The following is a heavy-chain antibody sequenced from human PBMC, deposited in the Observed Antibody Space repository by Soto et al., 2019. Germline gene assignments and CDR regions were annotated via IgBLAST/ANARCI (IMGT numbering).Heavy chain of an antibody. V-gene: IGHV4-38-2*02. CDR3: AKDKAPFDY. CDR2: IYRGGIT. J-gene: IGHJ4*02. Sequence: SETLSLTCAVSGYSISSGLYWGWIRQPPGKGLEWIGTIYRGGITYYNPSLKSRVTISIDTSKNHFSLRLSSVTATDTAVYYCAKDKAPFDYWGQGTLVTVSS. CDR1: GYSISSGLY.